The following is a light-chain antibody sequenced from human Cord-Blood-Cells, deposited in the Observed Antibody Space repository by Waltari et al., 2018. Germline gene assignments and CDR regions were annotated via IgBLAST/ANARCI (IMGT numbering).Light chain of an antibody. CDR2: DVS. V-gene: IGLV2-11*01. J-gene: IGLJ1*01. Sequence: QSALTQPRSVSGSPGQSVTISCTGTSSDVGGYNYVSWYQQHPGKVPKLMFYDVSKRPSGVPDRFSGSKSGNTASLTISGLQAEDEADYYCCSYAGSYTLYVFGTGTKVTVL. CDR3: CSYAGSYTLYV. CDR1: SSDVGGYNY.